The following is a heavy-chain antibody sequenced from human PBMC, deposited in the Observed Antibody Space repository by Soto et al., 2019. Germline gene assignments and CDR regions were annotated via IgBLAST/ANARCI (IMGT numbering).Heavy chain of an antibody. CDR3: AREIVVPASYYYYYGMDV. CDR1: GGTFSSYA. J-gene: IGHJ6*02. D-gene: IGHD2-2*01. V-gene: IGHV1-69*01. CDR2: IIPIFGTA. Sequence: QVQLVQSGAEVKKPGSSVKVSCKASGGTFSSYAISWVRQAPGQGLEWMGGIIPIFGTANYAQKFQGRVTITADESTSTAYMELSSLRSEDTAVYYCAREIVVPASYYYYYGMDVWGQGTMVTVSS.